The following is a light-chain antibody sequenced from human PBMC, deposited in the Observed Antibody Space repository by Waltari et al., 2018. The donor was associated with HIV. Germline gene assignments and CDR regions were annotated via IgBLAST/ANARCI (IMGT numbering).Light chain of an antibody. CDR3: FSYAGNNYLL. J-gene: IGLJ2*01. Sequence: QSARTQPPSASGSPGQSVTISCAGNSSDIGLYNFVSWYQHHPGKAPKLMISEVSRRPSGVPDRFSGSKSGNTASLTVSGLQAEDEAAYYCFSYAGNNYLLFGGGTKLTVL. CDR2: EVS. V-gene: IGLV2-8*01. CDR1: SSDIGLYNF.